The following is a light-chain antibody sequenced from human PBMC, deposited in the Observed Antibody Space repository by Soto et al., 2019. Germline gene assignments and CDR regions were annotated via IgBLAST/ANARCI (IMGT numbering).Light chain of an antibody. CDR1: SSDVGGYNF. J-gene: IGLJ1*01. CDR2: EVT. CDR3: LSYAGTTTI. V-gene: IGLV2-8*01. Sequence: QSALTQPPSASVSPGQSVTISCSGTSSDVGGYNFVSWYQQYPGKTPKLMIYEVTKRPSGVPDRFSGSKSGNMAFLTVSGLQAEDEADYYCLSYAGTTTIFGTGTKVTVL.